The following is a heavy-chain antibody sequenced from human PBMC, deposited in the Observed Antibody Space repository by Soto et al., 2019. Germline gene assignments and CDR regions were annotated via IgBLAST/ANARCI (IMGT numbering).Heavy chain of an antibody. V-gene: IGHV4-30-4*01. J-gene: IGHJ3*02. Sequence: SVTMSVTCTVAGGSIISGGCCWSWIRQPPGKGLEWIGYIYYSGSTYYNPSLKSRVTISVDTSKKQFSLKLRSVTAADTAVYYCARDLDTAMSRGAFDIWGQGTTVTVSS. CDR1: GGSIISGGCC. CDR3: ARDLDTAMSRGAFDI. CDR2: IYYSGST. D-gene: IGHD5-18*01.